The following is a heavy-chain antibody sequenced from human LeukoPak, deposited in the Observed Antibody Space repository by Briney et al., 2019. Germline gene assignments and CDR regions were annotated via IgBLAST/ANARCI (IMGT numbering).Heavy chain of an antibody. J-gene: IGHJ4*02. D-gene: IGHD4-17*01. V-gene: IGHV4-59*01. CDR3: ARDRGDYGDYYGLYFDY. CDR1: GGSISSYY. CDR2: IYYSGST. Sequence: SETLSVTCTVSGGSISSYYWSWIRQPPGKGLEWIGYIYYSGSTNYTPSLKSRVTISVDTSKNQFSLKLSSVTAADTAVYYCARDRGDYGDYYGLYFDYWGQGTLVTVSS.